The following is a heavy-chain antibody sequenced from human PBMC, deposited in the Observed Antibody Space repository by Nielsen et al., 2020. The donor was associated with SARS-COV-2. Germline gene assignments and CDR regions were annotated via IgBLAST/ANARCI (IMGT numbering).Heavy chain of an antibody. D-gene: IGHD5-18*01. CDR3: ARENSGPEGTASYGMDL. CDR1: GYSFSRYP. J-gene: IGHJ6*02. CDR2: IDTNIGKP. V-gene: IGHV7-4-1*02. Sequence: ASVKVSCKASGYSFSRYPMNWVRQAPGQGLEWMGWIDTNIGKPTPAQGFTGRFVFSSDTSVSTASLQISTLRAEDTAVYYCARENSGPEGTASYGMDLWGQGTTVTVSS.